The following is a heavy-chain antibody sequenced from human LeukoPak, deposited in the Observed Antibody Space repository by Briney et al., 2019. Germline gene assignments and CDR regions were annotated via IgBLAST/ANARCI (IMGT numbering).Heavy chain of an antibody. J-gene: IGHJ3*02. D-gene: IGHD1-26*01. CDR2: INPNSGGT. CDR1: GYNFTGYY. Sequence: ASVKVSCKASGYNFTGYYMHWVRQAPGQGLEWMGRINPNSGGTNYAQKFQGRVTMTRDTSISTAYMELSRLRSDDTAVYYCARDLVGATDAFDIWGQGTMVTVSS. V-gene: IGHV1-2*06. CDR3: ARDLVGATDAFDI.